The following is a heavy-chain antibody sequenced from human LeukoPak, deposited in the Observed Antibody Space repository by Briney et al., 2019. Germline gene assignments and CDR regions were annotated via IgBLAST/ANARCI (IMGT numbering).Heavy chain of an antibody. J-gene: IGHJ4*02. CDR2: ISSSNNYI. CDR1: GFTFSNYN. CDR3: ARRSPNYYFDY. Sequence: GGSLRLSCAASGFTFSNYNMNWVRQARGKGLEWVSSISSSNNYIYYADSVKGRFTISRDNAKNSLYLQMNSLRAEDTAVYYCARRSPNYYFDYGGQGTPVTVSS. V-gene: IGHV3-21*01.